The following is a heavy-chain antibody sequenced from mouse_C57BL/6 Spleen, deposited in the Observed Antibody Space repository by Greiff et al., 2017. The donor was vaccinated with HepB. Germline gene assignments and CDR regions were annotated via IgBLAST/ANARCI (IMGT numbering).Heavy chain of an antibody. V-gene: IGHV1-72*01. Sequence: VQLQQSGAELVKPGASVKLSCKASGYTFTSYWMHWVKQRPGRGLEWIGRIYPNSGGTKYNEKFKSKATLTVDKPSSTAYMQLSSLTSEDSAVYYCARSGGSSYGYAMDYWGQGTSVTVSS. CDR1: GYTFTSYW. D-gene: IGHD1-1*01. J-gene: IGHJ4*01. CDR3: ARSGGSSYGYAMDY. CDR2: IYPNSGGT.